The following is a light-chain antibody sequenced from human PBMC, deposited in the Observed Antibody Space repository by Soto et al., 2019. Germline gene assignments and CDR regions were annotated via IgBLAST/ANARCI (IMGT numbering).Light chain of an antibody. J-gene: IGKJ5*01. V-gene: IGKV3-20*01. Sequence: EIVLTQSPATLSLSPGERATLSCRASQSVSSDLVWYRQKPGQAPRLLIYGASNRATGVPDRFSGSGSETDFTLTISRLEPEDFAVYYCQQYGSSPQITFGQGTRLEIK. CDR1: QSVSSD. CDR2: GAS. CDR3: QQYGSSPQIT.